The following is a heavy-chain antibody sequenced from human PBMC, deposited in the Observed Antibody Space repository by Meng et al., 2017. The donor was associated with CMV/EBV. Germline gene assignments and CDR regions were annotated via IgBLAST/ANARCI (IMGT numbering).Heavy chain of an antibody. Sequence: QVHLVHGGAEVKKPGASVKGSCKASGYTFTGYYMHWVRQAPGQGLEWMGWINPNSGGTNYAQKFQGRVTMTRDTSISTAYMELSRLRSDDTAVYYCARVQVRGEMATPAGYWGQGTLVTVSS. V-gene: IGHV1-2*02. CDR1: GYTFTGYY. CDR2: INPNSGGT. D-gene: IGHD5-24*01. J-gene: IGHJ4*02. CDR3: ARVQVRGEMATPAGY.